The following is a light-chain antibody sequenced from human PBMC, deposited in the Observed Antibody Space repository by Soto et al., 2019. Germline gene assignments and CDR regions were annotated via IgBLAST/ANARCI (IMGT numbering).Light chain of an antibody. Sequence: DIQMTQYPSTLSGSVGDRFTVTCVASQIISSWLAWYQQKPGKAPKLLIYKASSLESGVPSRFRGSGSGTEFTLTISSLHSEDFAVYHCQQYYKWPQTFGQVTKVDI. CDR2: KAS. J-gene: IGKJ1*01. CDR3: QQYYKWPQT. V-gene: IGKV1-5*03. CDR1: QIISSW.